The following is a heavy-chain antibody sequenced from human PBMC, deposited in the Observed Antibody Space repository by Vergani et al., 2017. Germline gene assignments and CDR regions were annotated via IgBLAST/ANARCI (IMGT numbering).Heavy chain of an antibody. CDR2: VFYGGRT. CDR3: ARQFWGGGGYRFDH. Sequence: QMQLQESGPGLVKPSETLSLSCTVSGDSISTSSYAWGWIRQPPGKTLEWIGTVFYGGRTSYNPSLKSRVTLSLDTSKKQISLHLTSVTAADTAVYYCARQFWGGGGYRFDHWGQGTLVTVSS. CDR1: GDSISTSSYA. J-gene: IGHJ4*02. D-gene: IGHD5-18*01. V-gene: IGHV4-39*01.